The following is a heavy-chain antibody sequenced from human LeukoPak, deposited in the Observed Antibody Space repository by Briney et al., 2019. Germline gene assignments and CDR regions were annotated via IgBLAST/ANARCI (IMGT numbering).Heavy chain of an antibody. CDR2: IYSGGST. Sequence: PGGSLRLSCAASGFTVSGNYMTWVRQAPGKGLEWVSFIYSGGSTYYADSVKGRFTISRDNSKNTLYLQMNSLRAEDTAVYYCARGIATGIDFFDPWGQGTLVTVSS. CDR3: ARGIATGIDFFDP. D-gene: IGHD6-13*01. J-gene: IGHJ5*02. V-gene: IGHV3-66*01. CDR1: GFTVSGNY.